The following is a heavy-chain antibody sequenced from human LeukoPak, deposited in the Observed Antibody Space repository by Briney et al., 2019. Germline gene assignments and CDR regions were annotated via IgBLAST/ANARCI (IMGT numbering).Heavy chain of an antibody. CDR3: ARPNITSYYDSRGYDGFDV. CDR1: GYSFTSYW. J-gene: IGHJ3*01. CDR2: IYPGDSDT. D-gene: IGHD3-22*01. Sequence: GESLKISCKGSGYSFTSYWIGWVRQMPGKGLEWMGIIYPGDSDTRYSPSFQGQVTISADKSVSTAYLQWSSLKASDTAMYYCARPNITSYYDSRGYDGFDVWGQGTMATVSS. V-gene: IGHV5-51*01.